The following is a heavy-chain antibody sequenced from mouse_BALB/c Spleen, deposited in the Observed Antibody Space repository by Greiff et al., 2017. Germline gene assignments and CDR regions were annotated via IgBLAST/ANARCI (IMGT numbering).Heavy chain of an antibody. CDR2: ISYSGST. CDR1: GYSITSDYA. D-gene: IGHD2-14*01. Sequence: EVKLMESGPGLVKPSQSLSLTCTVTGYSITSDYAWNWIRQFPGNKLEWMGYISYSGSTSYNPSLKSRNSITRDTSKNQFFLQLNSVTTEDTATYYCARGGVRGGFDYWGQGTTLTVSS. J-gene: IGHJ2*01. V-gene: IGHV3-2*02. CDR3: ARGGVRGGFDY.